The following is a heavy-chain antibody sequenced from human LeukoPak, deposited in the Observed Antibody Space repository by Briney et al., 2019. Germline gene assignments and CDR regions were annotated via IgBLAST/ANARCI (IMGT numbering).Heavy chain of an antibody. D-gene: IGHD3-9*01. Sequence: SVKVSCKASGYTFTSYDINWVRQATGQGLEWMGWMNPNSGNTGYAQKFQGRVTMTRNTSISTAYMELSSLRSEDTAVYYCASDYYDILTGDPYNWFDPWGQGTLVTVSS. V-gene: IGHV1-8*01. J-gene: IGHJ5*02. CDR1: GYTFTSYD. CDR2: MNPNSGNT. CDR3: ASDYYDILTGDPYNWFDP.